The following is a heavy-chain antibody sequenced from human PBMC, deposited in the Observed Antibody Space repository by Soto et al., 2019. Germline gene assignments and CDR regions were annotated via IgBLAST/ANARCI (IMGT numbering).Heavy chain of an antibody. CDR1: GYSLSDLS. J-gene: IGHJ4*02. CDR2: LDAEDGET. CDR3: ATLPRTIERTPAAIWSFDS. V-gene: IGHV1-24*01. Sequence: ASVKVSCKVSGYSLSDLSIHWVRQAPGKGLEWMGGLDAEDGETIYAQKLQGRGAMTEDTSTDTAYMELSSLTSEDTAMYYCATLPRTIERTPAAIWSFDSWGQGTLVTVSS. D-gene: IGHD2-2*01.